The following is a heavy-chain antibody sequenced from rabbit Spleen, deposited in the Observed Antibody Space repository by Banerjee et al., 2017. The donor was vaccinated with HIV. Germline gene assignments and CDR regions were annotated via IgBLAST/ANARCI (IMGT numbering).Heavy chain of an antibody. D-gene: IGHD1-1*01. CDR3: ARDTSTSFSTYGMDL. CDR1: GVSLNDKDV. Sequence: EQLEESGGGLVKPEGSLTPTCKASGVSLNDKDVMCWVRQAPGKGLEWIACINIVTGKSVYASWAKGRFTCSKTSSTTVTLQMTSLTAADTATYFCARDTSTSFSTYGMDLWGPGTLVTVS. V-gene: IGHV1S45*01. CDR2: INIVTGKS. J-gene: IGHJ6*01.